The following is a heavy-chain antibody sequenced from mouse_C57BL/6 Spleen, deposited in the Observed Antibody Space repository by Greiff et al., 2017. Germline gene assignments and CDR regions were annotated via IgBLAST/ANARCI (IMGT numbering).Heavy chain of an antibody. CDR3: ARRGAYYYGRDYAMDY. CDR2: INPNNGGT. Sequence: EVQLQESGPELVKPGASVKMSCKASGYTFTDYNMHWVKQSHGKSLEWIGYINPNNGGTSYNQKFKGKATLTVNKSSSTAYMELRSLTSEDSAVYYCARRGAYYYGRDYAMDYWGQGTSVTVSS. J-gene: IGHJ4*01. V-gene: IGHV1-22*01. D-gene: IGHD1-1*01. CDR1: GYTFTDYN.